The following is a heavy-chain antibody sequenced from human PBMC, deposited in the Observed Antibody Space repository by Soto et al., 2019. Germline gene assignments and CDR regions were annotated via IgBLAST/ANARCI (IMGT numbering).Heavy chain of an antibody. CDR2: ISGSGGST. V-gene: IGHV3-23*01. CDR1: GLIFSTYA. D-gene: IGHD1-26*01. Sequence: GRSLRLSCAASGLIFSTYAMSCVRQAPGKGLEWVSAISGSGGSTYYAESVKGRLTISRDNSKNTAYLQMNRRTAEHTAAYYCSKDILCFDSGPNSTSSDFWYQG. J-gene: IGHJ4*02. CDR3: SKDILCFDSGPNSTSSDF.